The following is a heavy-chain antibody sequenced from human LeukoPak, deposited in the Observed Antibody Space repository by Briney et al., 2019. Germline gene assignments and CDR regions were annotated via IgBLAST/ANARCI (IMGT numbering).Heavy chain of an antibody. CDR1: GFTFSSYA. J-gene: IGHJ4*02. CDR3: ARDPPNSGSYLWHFDY. Sequence: GGSLRLSCAASGFTFSSYAMHWARQAPGKGLERVAVISYDGSNKYYADSVKGRFTISRDNSKNTLYLQMNSLRAEDTAVYYCARDPPNSGSYLWHFDYWGQGTLVTVSS. D-gene: IGHD1-26*01. V-gene: IGHV3-30-3*01. CDR2: ISYDGSNK.